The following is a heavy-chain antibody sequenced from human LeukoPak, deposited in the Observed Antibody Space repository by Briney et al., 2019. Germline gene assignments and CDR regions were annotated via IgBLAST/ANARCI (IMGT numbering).Heavy chain of an antibody. Sequence: PSETLSLICTVSGGSIISGSYYWSWIRQPAGKGMEWIGRIYTSGSTNYNPSLKSRVTISVDTSKNQFSLKLSSVTAADTAVYYCARLTARSLDYWGQGTLVTVSS. J-gene: IGHJ4*02. CDR1: GGSIISGSYY. CDR3: ARLTARSLDY. V-gene: IGHV4-61*02. CDR2: IYTSGST. D-gene: IGHD6-6*01.